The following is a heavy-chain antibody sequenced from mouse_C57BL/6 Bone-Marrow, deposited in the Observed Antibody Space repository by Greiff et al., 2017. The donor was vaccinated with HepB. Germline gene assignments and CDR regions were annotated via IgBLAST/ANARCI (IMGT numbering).Heavy chain of an antibody. J-gene: IGHJ2*01. Sequence: VQLVESGAELARPGASVKMSCKASGYTFTSYTMHWVKQRPGQGLEWIGYINPSSGYTKYNQKFKDKATLTADKSSSTAYMQLSSLTSEDSAVYYCARKLFYFDYWGQGTTLTVSS. CDR3: ARKLFYFDY. CDR2: INPSSGYT. CDR1: GYTFTSYT. V-gene: IGHV1-4*01.